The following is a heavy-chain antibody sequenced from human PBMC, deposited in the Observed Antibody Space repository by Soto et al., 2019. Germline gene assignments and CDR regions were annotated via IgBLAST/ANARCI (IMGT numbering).Heavy chain of an antibody. CDR3: ARAGTQWLVRSHFDY. D-gene: IGHD6-19*01. J-gene: IGHJ4*02. V-gene: IGHV3-48*03. Sequence: GGSLRLSCAASGFTFSSYEMNWVRQAPGKGLEWVSYISSSGSTIYYADSVKGRFTISRDNAKNSLYLQMNSLRAEDTAVYYCARAGTQWLVRSHFDYWGQGTLVTVSS. CDR2: ISSSGSTI. CDR1: GFTFSSYE.